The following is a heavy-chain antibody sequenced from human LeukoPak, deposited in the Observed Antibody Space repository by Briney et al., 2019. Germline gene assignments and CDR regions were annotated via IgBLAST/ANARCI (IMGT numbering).Heavy chain of an antibody. Sequence: ASVTVSCKVSGYTLTELSTHWVRQAPGKGLEWMGGFDPEDGETIYAQKFQGRVTMTEDTSTDTAYMELSSLRSEDTAVYYCATDKRGRELRGFDYWGQGTLVTVSS. CDR2: FDPEDGET. V-gene: IGHV1-24*01. D-gene: IGHD1-26*01. CDR3: ATDKRGRELRGFDY. J-gene: IGHJ4*02. CDR1: GYTLTELS.